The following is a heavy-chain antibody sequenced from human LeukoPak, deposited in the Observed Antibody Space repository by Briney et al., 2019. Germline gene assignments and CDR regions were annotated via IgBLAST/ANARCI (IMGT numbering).Heavy chain of an antibody. D-gene: IGHD3-10*01. CDR2: IIPIFGTA. CDR1: GGAFSSYA. J-gene: IGHJ4*02. Sequence: ASVKVSCKASGGAFSSYAISWVRQAPGQGLEWMGGIIPIFGTANYAQKFQGRVTMTEDTSTDTAYMELSSLRSEDTAVYYCATVPGITMVRGLRYYFDYWGQGTLVTVSS. CDR3: ATVPGITMVRGLRYYFDY. V-gene: IGHV1-69*06.